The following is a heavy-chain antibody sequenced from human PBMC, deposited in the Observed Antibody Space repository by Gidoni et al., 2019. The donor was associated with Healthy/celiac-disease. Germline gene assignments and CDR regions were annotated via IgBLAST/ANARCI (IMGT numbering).Heavy chain of an antibody. CDR3: TRPGRIAAAGSYPPSDYYGMDV. D-gene: IGHD6-13*01. J-gene: IGHJ6*02. Sequence: EVQLVESGGGLVQPGGSLKLSCAASGFPFSGSAMHWVRPASGKGLEWVGRIRSKANSYATAYAASVKGRFTISRDDSKNTAYLQMNSLKTEDTAVYYCTRPGRIAAAGSYPPSDYYGMDVWGQGTTVTVSS. CDR2: IRSKANSYAT. V-gene: IGHV3-73*02. CDR1: GFPFSGSA.